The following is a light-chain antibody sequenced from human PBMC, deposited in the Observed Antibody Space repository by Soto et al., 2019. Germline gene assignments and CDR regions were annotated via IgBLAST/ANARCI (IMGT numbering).Light chain of an antibody. CDR3: CSYTTSSTYV. V-gene: IGLV2-14*03. CDR2: DVN. CDR1: SSDVGGYKY. Sequence: QSALTQPASVSGSPGQSIAISCTGTSSDVGGYKYVSWYQQHPGKAPKLMIYDVNNRPSGISDRFSGSKSGNTASLTISGLQAEDEADYYCCSYTTSSTYVFGPGTKLTVL. J-gene: IGLJ1*01.